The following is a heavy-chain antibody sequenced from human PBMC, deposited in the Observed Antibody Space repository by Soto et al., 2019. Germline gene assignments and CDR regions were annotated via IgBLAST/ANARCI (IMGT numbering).Heavy chain of an antibody. CDR2: IYYSGRT. D-gene: IGHD5-12*01. CDR3: AIPMAKIYAFDI. Sequence: QLQLQESGPGLVKPSETLSLTCTVSGGSISSSSYYWGWIRQPPGKGLEWIGSIYYSGRTYYNPSLKSRVTISVDTFKNQYSMQLTSVTAADTAVYYCAIPMAKIYAFDIWGQGTMVTVSS. V-gene: IGHV4-39*01. CDR1: GGSISSSSYY. J-gene: IGHJ3*02.